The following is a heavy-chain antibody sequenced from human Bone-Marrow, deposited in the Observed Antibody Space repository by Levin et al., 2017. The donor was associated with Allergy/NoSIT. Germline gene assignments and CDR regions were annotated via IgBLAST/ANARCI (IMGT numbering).Heavy chain of an antibody. CDR3: AKDIAFFCSYSDY. D-gene: IGHD3-3*02. CDR2: ISASGGSI. Sequence: GESLKISCAASGFTFSAYAMNWVRQAPGKGLEWVSGISASGGSISYADSVKGRFTISRDNSKNTLYLQINSLRVDDTAVYYCAKDIAFFCSYSDYWGQGSLVTVSP. V-gene: IGHV3-23*01. CDR1: GFTFSAYA. J-gene: IGHJ4*02.